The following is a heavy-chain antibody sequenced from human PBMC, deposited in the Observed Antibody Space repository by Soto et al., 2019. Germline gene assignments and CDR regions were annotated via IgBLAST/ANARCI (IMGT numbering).Heavy chain of an antibody. D-gene: IGHD3-16*01. V-gene: IGHV4-31*03. Sequence: SETLCLTCTVSGGSINSGSSYWTWIRQLPGRGLEWIGYIYHSGSTYSNPSLKSRVTISVDTSKNQFSLKLSSVTAADTAVYYCARGDYVWGSLDYWGLGTLVTLSS. J-gene: IGHJ4*02. CDR3: ARGDYVWGSLDY. CDR2: IYHSGST. CDR1: GGSINSGSSY.